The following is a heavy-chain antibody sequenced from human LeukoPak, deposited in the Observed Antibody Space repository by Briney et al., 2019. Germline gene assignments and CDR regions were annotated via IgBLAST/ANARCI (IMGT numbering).Heavy chain of an antibody. CDR1: GGSFSGYY. D-gene: IGHD1-14*01. Sequence: PSETLSLTCAVYGGSFSGYYWSWIRQPPGKGLEWIGEINHSGSTNYNPSLKSRVTISADTSKNQFSLKLSSVTAADTAVYYCARGAEWTRAIYYFDYWGQGTLVTVSS. J-gene: IGHJ4*02. CDR2: INHSGST. V-gene: IGHV4-34*01. CDR3: ARGAEWTRAIYYFDY.